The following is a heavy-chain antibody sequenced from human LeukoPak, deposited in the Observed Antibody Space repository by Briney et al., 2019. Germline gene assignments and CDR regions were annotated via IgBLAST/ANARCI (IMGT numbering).Heavy chain of an antibody. J-gene: IGHJ6*03. D-gene: IGHD2/OR15-2a*01. CDR3: AKAFDYYYYMGV. CDR1: GFTFDDYA. Sequence: GRSLRLSCAASGFTFDDYAMHWVRQAPGKGLEWVSGISWNSGSIGYADSVKGRFTISRDNAKNSLYLQMNSLRAEDTALYYCAKAFDYYYYMGVWGKGTTVTVSS. V-gene: IGHV3-9*01. CDR2: ISWNSGSI.